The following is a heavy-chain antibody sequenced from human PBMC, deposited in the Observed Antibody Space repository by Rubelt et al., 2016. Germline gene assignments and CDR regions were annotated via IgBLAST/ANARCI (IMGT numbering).Heavy chain of an antibody. CDR2: MNPNSGNT. CDR3: ARAHRTNNWNDAKGPLGY. Sequence: QVQLVQSGAEVKKPGSSVKVSCKASGGTFSSYAISWVRQAPGQGLEWMGWMNPNSGNTGYAQKFQGRVTMTRNTSISTAYMELSSLRSEDTAVYYCARAHRTNNWNDAKGPLGYWGQGTLVTVSS. D-gene: IGHD1-1*01. CDR1: GGTFSSYA. V-gene: IGHV1-8*02. J-gene: IGHJ4*02.